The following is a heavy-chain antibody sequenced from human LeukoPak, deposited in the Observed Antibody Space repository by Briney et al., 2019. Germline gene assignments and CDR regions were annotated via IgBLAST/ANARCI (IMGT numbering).Heavy chain of an antibody. CDR3: AREYRASRSTMVRGYRWFDS. CDR2: IRYDGSNK. D-gene: IGHD3-10*01. J-gene: IGHJ5*01. V-gene: IGHV3-30*02. Sequence: GGSLRLSCAASGFTFSSYGMHWVRQAPGKGLEWVAFIRYDGSNKYYADSVKGRFTISRDNSKNTLYLQMNSLRAEDTAVYYCAREYRASRSTMVRGYRWFDSWGQGTPVTVSS. CDR1: GFTFSSYG.